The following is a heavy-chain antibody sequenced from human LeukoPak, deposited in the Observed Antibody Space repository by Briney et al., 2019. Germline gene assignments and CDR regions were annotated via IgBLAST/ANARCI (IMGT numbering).Heavy chain of an antibody. Sequence: PSETLSLTCTVSGGSISSSSYYWGWIRQPPGKGLEWIGSIYYSGSTYYNPSLKSRVTISVDTSKNQFSLKLSSVTAADTAVYYCARLPIFGVVREYYFDYWGQGTLVTVSS. J-gene: IGHJ4*02. CDR3: ARLPIFGVVREYYFDY. V-gene: IGHV4-39*01. D-gene: IGHD3-3*01. CDR1: GGSISSSSYY. CDR2: IYYSGST.